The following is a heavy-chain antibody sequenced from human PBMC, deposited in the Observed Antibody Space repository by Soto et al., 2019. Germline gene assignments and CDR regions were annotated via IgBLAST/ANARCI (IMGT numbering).Heavy chain of an antibody. D-gene: IGHD3-22*01. V-gene: IGHV3-21*01. Sequence: EVQLLESGGGLVQPGGSLRLSCAASGFTFSSYAMSWVRQAPGKGLEWVSSISSNSGHIYYADSVKGRFAISRDNAKNSLFLQMNSLGAEDTAVYYCARDRYYYDSSGSPKPFDIWGQGTKVTVSS. CDR2: ISSNSGHI. J-gene: IGHJ3*02. CDR3: ARDRYYYDSSGSPKPFDI. CDR1: GFTFSSYA.